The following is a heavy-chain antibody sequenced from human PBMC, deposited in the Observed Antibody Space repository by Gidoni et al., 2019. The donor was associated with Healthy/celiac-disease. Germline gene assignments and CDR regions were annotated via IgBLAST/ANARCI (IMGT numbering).Heavy chain of an antibody. D-gene: IGHD4-17*01. Sequence: QVQLVQSGAEVKKPGASVKVSCKASGYTFTSYGISWVRQAPGQGLEWMGWISAYNGNTNYAQKLQGRVTMTTDTSTSTAYMELRSLRSDDTAVYYCARADYGDYNYYYYGMDVWGQGTTVTVSS. CDR2: ISAYNGNT. V-gene: IGHV1-18*04. CDR3: ARADYGDYNYYYYGMDV. J-gene: IGHJ6*02. CDR1: GYTFTSYG.